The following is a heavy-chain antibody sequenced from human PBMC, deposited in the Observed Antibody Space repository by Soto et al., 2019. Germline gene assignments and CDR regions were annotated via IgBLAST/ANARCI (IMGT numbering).Heavy chain of an antibody. V-gene: IGHV3-33*01. CDR3: ARDINRGGLLGSLHYYGMDV. Sequence: GGSLRLSCAASGFTFSSYGMHWVRQAPGKGLEWVAVIWYDGSNKYYADSVKGRFTISRDNSKNTLYLQMNSLRAEDTAVYYCARDINRGGLLGSLHYYGMDVWGQGTTVTVSS. J-gene: IGHJ6*02. D-gene: IGHD3-10*02. CDR2: IWYDGSNK. CDR1: GFTFSSYG.